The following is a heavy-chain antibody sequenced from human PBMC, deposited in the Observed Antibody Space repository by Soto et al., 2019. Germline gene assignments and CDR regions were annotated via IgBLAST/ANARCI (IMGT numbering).Heavy chain of an antibody. CDR2: IDIGGNT. D-gene: IGHD2-2*01. V-gene: IGHV3-66*01. CDR1: GFSVTNNY. CDR3: ARGRGSTGYLGREHYFDY. Sequence: EVQVVESGGGLVQPGGSLRLSCAASGFSVTNNYMNWVRQAPGKGLEWVSIIDIGGNTYYADSVKDRFTISRDNSRNTRYLHMDSVRAEDTAVYYCARGRGSTGYLGREHYFDYWGQGTLVTVSP. J-gene: IGHJ4*02.